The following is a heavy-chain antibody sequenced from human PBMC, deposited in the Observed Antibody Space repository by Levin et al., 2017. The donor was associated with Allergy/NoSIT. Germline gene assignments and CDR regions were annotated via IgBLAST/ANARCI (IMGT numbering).Heavy chain of an antibody. D-gene: IGHD3-10*01. Sequence: GGSLRLSCAASGFTFSSYGMHWVRQAPGKGLEWVAVISYDGSNKYYADSVKGRFTISRDNSKNTLYLQMNSLRAEDTAVYYCAKARSRYYYYGMDVWGQGTTVTVSS. CDR3: AKARSRYYYYGMDV. V-gene: IGHV3-30*18. CDR2: ISYDGSNK. CDR1: GFTFSSYG. J-gene: IGHJ6*02.